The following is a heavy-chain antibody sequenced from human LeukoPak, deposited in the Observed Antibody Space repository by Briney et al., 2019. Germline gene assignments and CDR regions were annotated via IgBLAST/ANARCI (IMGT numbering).Heavy chain of an antibody. V-gene: IGHV4-4*07. CDR1: GGSINSYY. J-gene: IGHJ4*02. Sequence: PSETLSLTCTVSGGSINSYYWSWIRQPAGKGLEWIERVYSSGNTNYNPSLKSRVSMSVDTSKNQFSLKLTSVTAADTAVYYCARGGKATVVTMWGQGILVTVSS. CDR3: ARGGKATVVTM. CDR2: VYSSGNT. D-gene: IGHD4-23*01.